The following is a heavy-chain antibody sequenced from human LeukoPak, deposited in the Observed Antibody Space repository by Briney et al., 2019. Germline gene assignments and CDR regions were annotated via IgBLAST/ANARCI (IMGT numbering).Heavy chain of an antibody. J-gene: IGHJ4*02. CDR2: IIPIFGTA. D-gene: IGHD3-10*01. CDR1: GGTFSSYA. CDR3: AGHITMVRGVIY. Sequence: ASVKVSCKASGGTFSSYAISWVRQAPGQGREWMGRIIPIFGTANYAQKFQGRVTITTDESTSTAYMELSSLRSEDTAVYYCAGHITMVRGVIYWGQGTLVTVSS. V-gene: IGHV1-69*05.